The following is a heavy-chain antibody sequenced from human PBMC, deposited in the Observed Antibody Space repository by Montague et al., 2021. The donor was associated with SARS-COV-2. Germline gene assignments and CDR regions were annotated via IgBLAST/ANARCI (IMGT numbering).Heavy chain of an antibody. CDR3: VGDHPYGGPREAYDI. CDR1: GGSITGYY. CDR2: IYDGGAA. Sequence: SESLSLACTVSGGSITGYYWSWLRRSPGKGLEWIAYIYDGGAANYNPSLGSRVTISTDTSKNQLSLKVNSVTAADTAVYYCVGDHPYGGPREAYDIWGQGTVVTVSS. V-gene: IGHV4-59*01. J-gene: IGHJ3*02. D-gene: IGHD4-23*01.